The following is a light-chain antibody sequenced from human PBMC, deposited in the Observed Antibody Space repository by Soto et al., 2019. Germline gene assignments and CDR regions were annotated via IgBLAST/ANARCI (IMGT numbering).Light chain of an antibody. V-gene: IGKV3D-20*02. Sequence: EILLTQSPVTLSLSPGERAXXSCMASQSVSSRYLAWYQQKPGQAPRLLIYGTSSRATGIPDRFSGSGSGTDFTLTISSLEPEDFAVYYCQQRSNWPPTWTFGQGTKVDIK. CDR3: QQRSNWPPTWT. CDR2: GTS. CDR1: QSVSSRY. J-gene: IGKJ1*01.